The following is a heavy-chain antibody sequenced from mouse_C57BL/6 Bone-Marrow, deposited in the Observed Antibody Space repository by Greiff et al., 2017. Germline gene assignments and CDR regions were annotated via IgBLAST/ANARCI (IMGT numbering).Heavy chain of an antibody. CDR2: INPGSGGT. D-gene: IGHD3-2*02. V-gene: IGHV1-54*01. J-gene: IGHJ4*01. CDR1: GYAFTNYL. Sequence: QVQLQQSGAELVRPGTSVKVSCKASGYAFTNYLIEWVKQRPGQGLEWIGVINPGSGGTNYNEKFKGKATLTADKSTSTVYMQLSSLTSEDSAVYVCARCRLKLEGDYWGQGTSVTVSS. CDR3: ARCRLKLEGDY.